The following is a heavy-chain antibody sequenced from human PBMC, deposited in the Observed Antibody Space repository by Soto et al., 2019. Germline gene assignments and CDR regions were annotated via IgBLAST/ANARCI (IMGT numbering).Heavy chain of an antibody. J-gene: IGHJ3*02. V-gene: IGHV3-23*01. CDR3: AKDHRELYSSGWYGHDAFDI. Sequence: GGSLRLSCAASGFTFSSYAMSWVRQAPGKGLEWVSAISGSGGSTYYADSVKGRFTISRDNSKNTLYVQMYSLRAEETAVYYCAKDHRELYSSGWYGHDAFDIWGQGTMVTVSS. D-gene: IGHD6-19*01. CDR2: ISGSGGST. CDR1: GFTFSSYA.